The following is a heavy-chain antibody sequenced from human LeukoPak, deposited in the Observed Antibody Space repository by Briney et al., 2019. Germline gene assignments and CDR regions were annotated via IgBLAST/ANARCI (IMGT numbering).Heavy chain of an antibody. CDR3: ARVSRAVAYY. J-gene: IGHJ4*02. D-gene: IGHD6-19*01. CDR2: ISSSSSYI. Sequence: GGSLRLSCAASGFTFSSYSMNWVRQAPGKGLEWVSSISSSSSYIYFADSVKGRFTISRDNAKNSLYLQMNSLRAEDTAVYYCARVSRAVAYYWGQGTLVTVSS. V-gene: IGHV3-21*01. CDR1: GFTFSSYS.